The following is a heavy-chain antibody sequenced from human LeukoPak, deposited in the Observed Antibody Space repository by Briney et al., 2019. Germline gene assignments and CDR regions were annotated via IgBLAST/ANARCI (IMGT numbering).Heavy chain of an antibody. CDR3: ARGEILFDY. J-gene: IGHJ4*02. V-gene: IGHV1-18*04. CDR2: ISAYNGNT. Sequence: ASVKVSCKASGYTFTGYYMHWVRQAPGQGLEWMGWISAYNGNTNYAQKFQGRVTMTTDTSTSTAYMELRSLRSDDTAVYYCARGEILFDYWGQGTLVTVSS. CDR1: GYTFTGYY. D-gene: IGHD5-24*01.